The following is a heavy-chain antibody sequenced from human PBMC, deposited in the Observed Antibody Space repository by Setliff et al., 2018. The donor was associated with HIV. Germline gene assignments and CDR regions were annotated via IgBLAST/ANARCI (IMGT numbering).Heavy chain of an antibody. Sequence: NPSETLSLTCTVSGDSINTDGLYWAWIRQHPATGLEWIGYIHYNGITYYNPSLESRVSISVDLSKNQFSLKLNSVTVADTAVYYCARTKGGSKHGSFWDSWGGGILVTVSS. V-gene: IGHV4-31*03. CDR2: IHYNGIT. CDR3: ARTKGGSKHGSFWDS. CDR1: GDSINTDGLY. D-gene: IGHD3-10*01. J-gene: IGHJ5*02.